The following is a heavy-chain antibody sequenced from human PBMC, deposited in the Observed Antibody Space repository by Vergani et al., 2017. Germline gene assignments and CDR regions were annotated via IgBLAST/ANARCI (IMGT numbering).Heavy chain of an antibody. V-gene: IGHV3-30*03. CDR2: ISYDGSNT. CDR1: GFTFSIYG. CDR3: ASPLLWFGELLPKGMDV. Sequence: LQLVESAGGWVQLGGPLRPSSVASGFTFSIYGMHWARQAPGKGLEWLAVISYDGSNTYSADSVKGRFTISRDNSKNTLYLQMNSLRAEDAAVYYCASPLLWFGELLPKGMDVWGQGATVTVSS. J-gene: IGHJ6*02. D-gene: IGHD3-10*01.